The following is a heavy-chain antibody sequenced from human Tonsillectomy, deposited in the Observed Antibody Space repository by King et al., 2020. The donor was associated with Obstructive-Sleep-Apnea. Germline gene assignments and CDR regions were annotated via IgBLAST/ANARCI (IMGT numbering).Heavy chain of an antibody. CDR3: ARGRVYYYGSGSYILDY. CDR2: INHRGST. V-gene: IGHV4-34*01. D-gene: IGHD3-10*01. Sequence: VQLQQWGAGLLKPSETLSLTCAVYGGSFRGYYWSWIRQPPGKGLEWSGVINHRGSTNDNPSLKSRVTISVDTSKNQCSLKLSSVTAADTAVYYCARGRVYYYGSGSYILDYWGQGTLVTVSS. CDR1: GGSFRGYY. J-gene: IGHJ4*02.